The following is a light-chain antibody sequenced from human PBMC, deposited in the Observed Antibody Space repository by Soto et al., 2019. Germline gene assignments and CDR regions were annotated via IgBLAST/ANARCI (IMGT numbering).Light chain of an antibody. Sequence: IQMTQSPSSLSSSLGDRGTHTCRASQSISSYLNWYQQKPGKAPKLLLYAASSLQSGVPSRFSGSGSGTDFTLTISSLKPEDFETYYCQQSYSTLITVGQGTRLEI. V-gene: IGKV1-39*01. CDR1: QSISSY. J-gene: IGKJ5*01. CDR2: AAS. CDR3: QQSYSTLIT.